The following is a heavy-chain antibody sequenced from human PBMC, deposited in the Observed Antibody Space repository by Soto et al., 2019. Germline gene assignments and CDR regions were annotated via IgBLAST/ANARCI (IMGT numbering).Heavy chain of an antibody. Sequence: PGGSLRLSCAASGFTFSNYAMNWVRQAPGKGLEWVSTMSGSGGSTYYADSVKGRFTISRDNSKNTLFLQMNSLRAEDTAVYYCSKILFASYSYYYYMDVWGKGTTVTVSS. CDR2: MSGSGGST. CDR3: SKILFASYSYYYYMDV. V-gene: IGHV3-23*01. CDR1: GFTFSNYA. J-gene: IGHJ6*03.